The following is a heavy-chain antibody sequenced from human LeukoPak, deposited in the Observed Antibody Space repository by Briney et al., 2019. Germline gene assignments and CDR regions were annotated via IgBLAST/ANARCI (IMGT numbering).Heavy chain of an antibody. D-gene: IGHD5-18*01. Sequence: SDTLSLTCAVYGGSFSGYYWSWIRQPPGKGLEWIGEINHSGSTNYNPSLKSRVTISVDTSKNQFSLKLSSVTAADTAVYYCARDTAMVLNYWGQGTLVTVSS. J-gene: IGHJ4*02. CDR3: ARDTAMVLNY. CDR2: INHSGST. V-gene: IGHV4-34*01. CDR1: GGSFSGYY.